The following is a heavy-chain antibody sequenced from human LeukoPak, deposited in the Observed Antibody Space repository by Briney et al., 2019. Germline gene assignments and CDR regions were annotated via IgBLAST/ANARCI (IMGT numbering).Heavy chain of an antibody. V-gene: IGHV3-21*01. CDR1: GFTFSSYA. D-gene: IGHD3-3*01. J-gene: IGHJ4*02. CDR2: ISGSSAYI. Sequence: GGSLRLSCVVSGFTFSSYAMSWVRQAPGKGLEWVSSISGSSAYIYYADSVKGRFTISRDNAKNSLYLQMNSLRAEDTAVYYCARGSEWSSGVSDYWGQGTLVTVSS. CDR3: ARGSEWSSGVSDY.